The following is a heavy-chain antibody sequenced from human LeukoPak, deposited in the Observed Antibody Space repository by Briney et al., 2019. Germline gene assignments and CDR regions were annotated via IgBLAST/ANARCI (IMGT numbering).Heavy chain of an antibody. D-gene: IGHD5-24*01. J-gene: IGHJ2*01. V-gene: IGHV1-69*06. CDR1: GGTFSSYA. CDR3: ASSSVEMAITPRYWYFDL. CDR2: IIPFFGTA. Sequence: ASVKVSCKASGGTFSSYAISWVRQAPGQGLEWMGGIIPFFGTANYAQKFQGRVTITADKSTSTAYMELSSLRSEDTAVYYCASSSVEMAITPRYWYFDLWGRGTLVTVSS.